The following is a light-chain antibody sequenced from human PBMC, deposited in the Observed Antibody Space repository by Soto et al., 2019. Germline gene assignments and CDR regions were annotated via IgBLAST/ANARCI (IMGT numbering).Light chain of an antibody. J-gene: IGKJ5*01. CDR3: QQSYKAPV. CDR1: QSVSGY. CDR2: SAS. Sequence: DIQMTQSPSSLSASVGDRFTITFRSSQSVSGYLNWYQQRPGKAPKLLIHSASTLQSGVPSRFSGSGSGTDFTLTISSLQSEDSATYYCQQSYKAPVFGQGTRLEI. V-gene: IGKV1-39*01.